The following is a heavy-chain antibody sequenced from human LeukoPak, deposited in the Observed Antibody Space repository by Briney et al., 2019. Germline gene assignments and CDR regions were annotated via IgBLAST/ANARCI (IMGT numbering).Heavy chain of an antibody. V-gene: IGHV1-69*13. Sequence: SVKVSCKASGGTFSSYAISWVRQAPGQGLEWMGGIIPIFGTANYAQKFQGSVTITADESTSTAYMELSSLRSEDTAVYYCATWRSYYYGMDVWGQGTTVTVSS. D-gene: IGHD3-3*01. CDR2: IIPIFGTA. J-gene: IGHJ6*02. CDR1: GGTFSSYA. CDR3: ATWRSYYYGMDV.